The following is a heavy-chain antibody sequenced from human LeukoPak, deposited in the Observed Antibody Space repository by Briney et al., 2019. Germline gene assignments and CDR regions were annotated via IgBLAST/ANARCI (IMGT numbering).Heavy chain of an antibody. CDR2: IYPGDSDT. V-gene: IGHV5-51*01. D-gene: IGHD2-15*01. J-gene: IGHJ3*02. CDR3: ARQGGLCSGGSCYGVGGAAFDI. CDR1: GYSFTSYW. Sequence: GESLKISCKGSGYSFTSYWIGWVRQMPGKGLEWMGIIYPGDSDTRYSPSFQGQATISADKSISTAYLQWSSLKASDTAMYYCARQGGLCSGGSCYGVGGAAFDIWGQGTMVTVSS.